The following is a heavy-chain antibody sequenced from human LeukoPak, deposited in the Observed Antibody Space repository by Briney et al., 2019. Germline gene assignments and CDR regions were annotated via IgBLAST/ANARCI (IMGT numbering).Heavy chain of an antibody. CDR2: INPSGGST. V-gene: IGHV1-46*01. CDR3: ARDHSSSCQLLDY. D-gene: IGHD6-13*01. J-gene: IGHJ4*02. Sequence: ASVKVSCKASGYTFTSYYMHWVRQAPGQGLEWMGIINPSGGSTSYAQKFQGRVTMTTDTSTTTAYMELRNLRSDDTAMYYCARDHSSSCQLLDYWGQGTLVTVSP. CDR1: GYTFTSYY.